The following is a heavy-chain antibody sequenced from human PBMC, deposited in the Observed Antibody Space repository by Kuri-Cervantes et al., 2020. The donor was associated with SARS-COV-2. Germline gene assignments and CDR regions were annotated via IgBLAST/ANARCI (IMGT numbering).Heavy chain of an antibody. D-gene: IGHD6-6*01. V-gene: IGHV4-59*01. CDR1: GGSISSYY. J-gene: IGHJ3*02. CDR3: ARLSHSSSSIAFDI. CDR2: IYYSGST. Sequence: SETLSLTCTVSGGSISSYYWSWIRQPPGEGLEWIGYIYYSGSTNYNPSLKSRLTISVDTSKNQFSLKLSSVTAEDTAVYYCARLSHSSSSIAFDIWGQGTMVTVSS.